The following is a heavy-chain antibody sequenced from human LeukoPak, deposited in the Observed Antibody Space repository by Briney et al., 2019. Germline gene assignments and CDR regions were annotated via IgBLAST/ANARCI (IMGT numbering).Heavy chain of an antibody. CDR3: ARGGATTSFDS. J-gene: IGHJ4*02. CDR2: ISAYNGNT. D-gene: IGHD1-26*01. Sequence: ASVKVSCKASGFTFSSYGFSWVRQAPGQGLEWMGWISAYNGNTNYAQKLQGRVTMATDTSTSTVYMDLRSLRCDDTAVYYWARGGATTSFDSWGQGTLITVSS. CDR1: GFTFSSYG. V-gene: IGHV1-18*01.